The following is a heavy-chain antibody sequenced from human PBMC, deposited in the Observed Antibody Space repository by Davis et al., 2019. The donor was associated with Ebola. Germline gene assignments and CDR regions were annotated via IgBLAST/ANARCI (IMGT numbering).Heavy chain of an antibody. CDR2: IYYSGST. CDR1: GGSISSGDYY. D-gene: IGHD2-15*01. J-gene: IGHJ5*02. CDR3: ARGWVAAINWFDP. V-gene: IGHV4-30-4*01. Sequence: PSETLSLTCTVSGGSISSGDYYWSWIRQPPGKGLEWIGYIYYSGSTYYNPSLKSRVTISVDTSKNQFSLKLSSVTAADTAVYYCARGWVAAINWFDPWGQGTLVTVSS.